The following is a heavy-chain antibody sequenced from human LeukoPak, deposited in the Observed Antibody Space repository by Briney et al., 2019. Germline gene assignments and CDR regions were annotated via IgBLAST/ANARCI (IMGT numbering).Heavy chain of an antibody. V-gene: IGHV4-59*01. CDR3: ARGTRSAGRYDY. D-gene: IGHD1-26*01. CDR2: ICYSGTT. J-gene: IGHJ4*02. Sequence: PSETLSLTCTVSGASISTDYWNWIRQPPGKGLEWIGYICYSGTTNYNPSLKSRVTISVDTSKNHFSLRLSSVTAADTAVYYCARGTRSAGRYDYWGQGTLVTVSS. CDR1: GASISTDY.